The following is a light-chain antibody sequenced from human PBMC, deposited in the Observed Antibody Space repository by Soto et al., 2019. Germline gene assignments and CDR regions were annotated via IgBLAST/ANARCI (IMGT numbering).Light chain of an antibody. J-gene: IGLJ3*02. Sequence: QSALTQPASVSGSPGQSITISCTGTSRDVGGYNYVSWYRQYPGTAPKLIIYEVAIRPSGVSDRFSGSKSVNTASLTISGLQPEDEADYYCSSFTVRNTWVFGGGTKVTVL. CDR2: EVA. CDR3: SSFTVRNTWV. V-gene: IGLV2-14*01. CDR1: SRDVGGYNY.